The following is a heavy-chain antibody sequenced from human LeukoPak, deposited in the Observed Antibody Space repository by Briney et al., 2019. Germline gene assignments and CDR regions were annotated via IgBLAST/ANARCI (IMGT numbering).Heavy chain of an antibody. V-gene: IGHV3-23*01. CDR1: GFTFSNYW. D-gene: IGHD3-22*01. Sequence: PGGSLRLSCAASGFTFSNYWMSWVRQAPGKGLEWVSAISGSGGSTYYADSVKGRFTISRDNSKNTLYRQMNSLRAEDTAVYYCAKDLNPDMIVVVAIDYWGQGTLVTVSS. CDR2: ISGSGGST. J-gene: IGHJ4*02. CDR3: AKDLNPDMIVVVAIDY.